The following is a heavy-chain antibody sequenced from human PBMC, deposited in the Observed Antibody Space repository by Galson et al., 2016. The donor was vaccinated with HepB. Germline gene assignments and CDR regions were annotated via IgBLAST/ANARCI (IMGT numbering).Heavy chain of an antibody. CDR1: GFTFSDYY. J-gene: IGHJ3*02. Sequence: SLRLSCAASGFTFSDYYMNWIRQAPGKGLEWVSYISRSGNVIYYADSVKGRFTISRDNAKDSLYRQLNSLRAEDTAVYYCAKPRESGTFPDAFDMWGQGTKVTVSS. CDR3: AKPRESGTFPDAFDM. CDR2: ISRSGNVI. D-gene: IGHD1-26*01. V-gene: IGHV3-11*04.